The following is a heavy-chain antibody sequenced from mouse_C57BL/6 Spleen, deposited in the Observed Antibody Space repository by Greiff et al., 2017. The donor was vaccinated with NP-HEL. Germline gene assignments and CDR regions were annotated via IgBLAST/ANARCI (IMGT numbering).Heavy chain of an antibody. J-gene: IGHJ3*01. CDR3: AGDSSGFTWFAY. V-gene: IGHV1-78*01. CDR1: GYTFTDHT. CDR2: IYPRDGST. D-gene: IGHD3-2*02. Sequence: QVQLQQSDAELVKPGASVKISCKVSGYTFTDHTIHWMKQRPDQGLEWIGYIYPRDGSTKYNEKFKGKATLTADKSSSTAYMQLNSLTSEDSAVYVCAGDSSGFTWFAYWGQGTLVTVSA.